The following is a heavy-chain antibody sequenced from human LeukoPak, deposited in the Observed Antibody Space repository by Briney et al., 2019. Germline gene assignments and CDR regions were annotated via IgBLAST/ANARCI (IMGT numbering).Heavy chain of an antibody. CDR2: IYPGDSDT. Sequence: GESLKISCKGSGYSFTSYWIGWVRQMPGKGLEWMGIIYPGDSDTRYSPSFQGQVTISADKSISTAYLRWSSLKASDTAMYYCARSRPYDFWSGYYNNWFDPWGQGTLVTVSS. CDR3: ARSRPYDFWSGYYNNWFDP. V-gene: IGHV5-51*01. J-gene: IGHJ5*02. CDR1: GYSFTSYW. D-gene: IGHD3-3*01.